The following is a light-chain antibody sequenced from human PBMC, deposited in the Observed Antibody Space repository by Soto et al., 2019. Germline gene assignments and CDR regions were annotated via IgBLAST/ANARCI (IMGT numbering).Light chain of an antibody. CDR3: QQRSNWPPGPYT. V-gene: IGKV3-11*01. J-gene: IGKJ2*01. CDR2: DAS. Sequence: EIVVTQSPATLSLSPGERATLSCRASQSVSSYLAWYQQKPGQAPRLLIYDASNRATGIQARFSGSGSGTDFTLTISSLEPEDFAVYYCQQRSNWPPGPYTVGQGTKLELK. CDR1: QSVSSY.